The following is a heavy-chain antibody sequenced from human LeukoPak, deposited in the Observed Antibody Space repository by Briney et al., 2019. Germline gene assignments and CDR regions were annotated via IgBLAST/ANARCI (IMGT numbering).Heavy chain of an antibody. CDR1: GFTFSSYW. J-gene: IGHJ4*02. CDR3: AKGGTLGYSSSWYDY. V-gene: IGHV3-7*03. CDR2: IKQDGSEK. Sequence: PGGSLRLSCAASGFTFSSYWMSWVRQAPGKGLEWVANIKQDGSEKYYVDSVKGRFTISRDNAKNSLYLQMNSLRAEDTALYYCAKGGTLGYSSSWYDYWGQGTLVTVSS. D-gene: IGHD6-13*01.